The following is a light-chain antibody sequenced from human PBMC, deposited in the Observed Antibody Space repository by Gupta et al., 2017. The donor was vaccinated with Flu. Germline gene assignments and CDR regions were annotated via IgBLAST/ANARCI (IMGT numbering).Light chain of an antibody. V-gene: IGLV2-23*01. CDR2: EGS. J-gene: IGLJ3*02. CDR1: SGDVGNYNL. CDR3: CSYAGSRTWV. Sequence: QSALTQPASVSGSPGHSITISCTGTSGDVGNYNLVSWYQQHPDKAPKLMIYEGSKRPSGVSNRFSGSKSGNTASLTISGLQAEDEADYYCCSYAGSRTWVFGGGTKLTVL.